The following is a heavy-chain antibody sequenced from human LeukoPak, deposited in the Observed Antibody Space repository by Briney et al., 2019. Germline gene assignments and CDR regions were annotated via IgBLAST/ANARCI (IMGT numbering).Heavy chain of an antibody. Sequence: GGSLRLSCAASGFTFSSYEMNWVRQAPGKGLEWVSYISSSGSTIYHADSVKGRFTISRDNAKNALYLQMNSLRAEDTAVYYCAREGTPGTFDYWGQGTLVTVSS. J-gene: IGHJ4*02. V-gene: IGHV3-48*03. D-gene: IGHD6-13*01. CDR3: AREGTPGTFDY. CDR2: ISSSGSTI. CDR1: GFTFSSYE.